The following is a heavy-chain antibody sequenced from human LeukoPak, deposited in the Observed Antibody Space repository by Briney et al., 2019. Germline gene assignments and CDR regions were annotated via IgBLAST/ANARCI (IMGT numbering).Heavy chain of an antibody. J-gene: IGHJ4*02. CDR3: ARDPLSSSSFDL. Sequence: GGSLRLSCAASGFTFSSYAMSWVRQAPGKGLEWVSAISGSGDSTYYADSVKGQFTISRDNSKNTLYLQMNSLRAEDTAVYYCARDPLSSSSFDLWGQGTLVTVSS. D-gene: IGHD6-13*01. CDR2: ISGSGDST. V-gene: IGHV3-23*01. CDR1: GFTFSSYA.